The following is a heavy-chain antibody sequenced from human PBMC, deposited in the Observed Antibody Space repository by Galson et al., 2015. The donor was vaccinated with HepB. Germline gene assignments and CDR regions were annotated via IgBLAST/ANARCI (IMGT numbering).Heavy chain of an antibody. CDR1: GGSISSGGYS. J-gene: IGHJ4*02. D-gene: IGHD2/OR15-2a*01. CDR3: AREKADYLSPWGIFDY. CDR2: IYHSGST. Sequence: TLSLTCAVSGGSISSGGYSWSWIRQPPGKGLEWIGYIYHSGSTYYNPSLKSRVTISVDRSKNQFSLKLSSVTAADTAVYYCAREKADYLSPWGIFDYWGQGTLVTVSS. V-gene: IGHV4-30-2*01.